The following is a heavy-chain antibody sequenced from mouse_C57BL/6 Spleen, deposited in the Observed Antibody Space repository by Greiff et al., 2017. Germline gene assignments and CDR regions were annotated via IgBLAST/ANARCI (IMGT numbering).Heavy chain of an antibody. CDR3: ARPYYGNYDAMDY. V-gene: IGHV1-55*01. CDR1: GYTFTSYW. D-gene: IGHD2-10*01. CDR2: IYPGSGST. Sequence: QVQLQQPGAELVKPGASVKMSCKASGYTFTSYWITWVKQRPGQGLEWIGDIYPGSGSTNYNEKFKSKATLTVDTSSSTAYMQLSSLTSEDSAVYYGARPYYGNYDAMDYWGQGTSVTVSS. J-gene: IGHJ4*01.